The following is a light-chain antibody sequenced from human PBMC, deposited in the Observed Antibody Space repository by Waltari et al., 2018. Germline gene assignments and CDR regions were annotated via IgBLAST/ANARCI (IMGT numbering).Light chain of an antibody. CDR3: QSTDSSGTSVV. V-gene: IGLV3-25*03. J-gene: IGLJ2*01. CDR2: KDS. CDR1: ALPNQY. Sequence: SYELTQPPSVSVSPGQTARITCSGDALPNQYAYWYQQKPGQAPVVVIYKDSERPSGIPERFSGSTSGTTVTLAISGVQVEDEADYYCQSTDSSGTSVVFGGGTKLTVL.